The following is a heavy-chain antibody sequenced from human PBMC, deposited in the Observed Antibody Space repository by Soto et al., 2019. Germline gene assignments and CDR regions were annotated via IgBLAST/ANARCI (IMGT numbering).Heavy chain of an antibody. CDR1: GGSVSSGNYY. V-gene: IGHV4-61*01. CDR2: IYYPGSS. J-gene: IGHJ5*02. D-gene: IGHD2-15*01. Sequence: QVQLQESGPGLVKPSETLSLTCTVSGGSVSSGNYYWSWIRQPPGKGLEWFGFIYYPGSSSYNPSLMSRGTMSLDKSNNQFSLKLTSVTAADTAVYYCARAVYCSGGSCAFDPWGQGTLVTVSS. CDR3: ARAVYCSGGSCAFDP.